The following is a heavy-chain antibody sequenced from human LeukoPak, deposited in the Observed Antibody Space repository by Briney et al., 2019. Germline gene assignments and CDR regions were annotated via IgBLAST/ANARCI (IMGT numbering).Heavy chain of an antibody. CDR2: VIPIFGVP. D-gene: IGHD3-3*01. J-gene: IGHJ4*02. CDR1: GGTLSSYA. V-gene: IGHV1-69*05. Sequence: ALVKVSCKASGGTLSSYAISWVRQAPGQGLEWMGRVIPIFGVPNYARTFQGRGTITMDESTSTAYMDLSSLRSEDTAVYYCARQGPYDFWSGYYTASFDYWGQGTLVTVSS. CDR3: ARQGPYDFWSGYYTASFDY.